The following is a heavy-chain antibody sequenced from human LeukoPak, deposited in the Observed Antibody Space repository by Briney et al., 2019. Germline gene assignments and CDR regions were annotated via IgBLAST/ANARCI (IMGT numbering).Heavy chain of an antibody. CDR2: IYYSGST. V-gene: IGHV4-59*01. Sequence: PSETLSLTCTVSGGSISSYYWSWIRQPPGKGLEWIGYIYYSGSTNYNPSLESRVTISVDTSKNQFSLKLSSVTAADTAVYYCARDLAAAGPYYFDYWGQGTLVTVSS. D-gene: IGHD6-13*01. CDR1: GGSISSYY. CDR3: ARDLAAAGPYYFDY. J-gene: IGHJ4*02.